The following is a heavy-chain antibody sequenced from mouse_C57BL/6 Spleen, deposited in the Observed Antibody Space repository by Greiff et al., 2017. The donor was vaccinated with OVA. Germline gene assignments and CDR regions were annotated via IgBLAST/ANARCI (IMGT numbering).Heavy chain of an antibody. CDR2: ILPSIGRT. Sequence: SGSELRSPGSSVKLSCKDFDSEVFPLAYMSWVRQKPGHGFEWIGGILPSIGRTIYGEKFEDKATLDADTLSNTAYLELNSLTSEDSAIYYCARNSNYVYWYFDVWGTGTTVTVSS. J-gene: IGHJ1*03. CDR3: ARNSNYVYWYFDV. D-gene: IGHD2-5*01. CDR1: DSEVFPLAY. V-gene: IGHV15-2*01.